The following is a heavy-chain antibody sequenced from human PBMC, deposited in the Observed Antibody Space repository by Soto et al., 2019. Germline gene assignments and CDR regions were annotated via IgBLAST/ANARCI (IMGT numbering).Heavy chain of an antibody. CDR3: AKSEYSYCDS. V-gene: IGHV3-23*01. J-gene: IGHJ4*02. CDR1: GFIFRDYA. Sequence: EVQLLESGGGLVQPGGSLRLSCAASGFIFRDYAMSWVRQAPGKGLEWVSTLTGSGATTFCADSVKGRFTISRDNSKNSVYLQLNSLRVEDTAVYYCAKSEYSYCDSWGQGTLVTVSS. CDR2: LTGSGATT. D-gene: IGHD3-10*01.